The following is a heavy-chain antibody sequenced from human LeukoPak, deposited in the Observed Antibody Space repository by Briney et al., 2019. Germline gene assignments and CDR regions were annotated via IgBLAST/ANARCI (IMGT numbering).Heavy chain of an antibody. D-gene: IGHD3-3*01. J-gene: IGHJ6*03. Sequence: SETLSLTCTVSGGSISSYYWSWIRQPPGKGLEWIGHIYYSGSTNYNPSLKSRVTIPLDTSKNHFSLKLSSVTAADTAVYYCARGFTRAGHYYFYYMDVWGKGTTVTVSS. CDR2: IYYSGST. CDR1: GGSISSYY. V-gene: IGHV4-59*01. CDR3: ARGFTRAGHYYFYYMDV.